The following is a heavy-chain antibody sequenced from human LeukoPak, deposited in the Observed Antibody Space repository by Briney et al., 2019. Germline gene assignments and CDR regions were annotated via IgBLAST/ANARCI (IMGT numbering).Heavy chain of an antibody. D-gene: IGHD7-27*01. CDR2: ISYGGSNT. J-gene: IGHJ4*02. V-gene: IGHV3-30-3*01. CDR1: EFTFSTYA. Sequence: GRSLRLSCAASEFTFSTYAMHWVRQAPGKGLEWVAVISYGGSNTYYADSVKGRFTISRDNSKNTLYLQMNSLRADDTAVYYCARGLTGDSFYFDYWGQGTLVTVSS. CDR3: ARGLTGDSFYFDY.